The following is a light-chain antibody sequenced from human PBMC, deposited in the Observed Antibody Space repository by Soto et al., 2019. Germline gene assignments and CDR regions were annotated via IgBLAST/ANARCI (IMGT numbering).Light chain of an antibody. Sequence: DIQMTQSPASLSASVGDRATLTCRASQSVSNNLTWYQQKPGQAPKLLIYGASSMASGFPARFSGSGSGTGYTLTISSLQPEDFATYFCQQSYSPPLTVGGGTKVDIK. CDR3: QQSYSPPLT. CDR2: GAS. V-gene: IGKV1-39*01. CDR1: QSVSNN. J-gene: IGKJ4*01.